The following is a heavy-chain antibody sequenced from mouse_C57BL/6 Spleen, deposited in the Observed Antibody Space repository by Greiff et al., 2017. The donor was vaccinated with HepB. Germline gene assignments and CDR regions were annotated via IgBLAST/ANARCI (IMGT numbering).Heavy chain of an antibody. CDR1: GYTFTTYP. CDR3: ATYGSSIYAMDY. Sequence: VQLKESGAELVKPGASVKMSCKASGYTFTTYPIEWMKQNHGKSLEWIGNFHPYNDDTKYNEKFKGKATLTVEKSSSTVYLELSRLTSDDSAVYYCATYGSSIYAMDYWGQGTSVTVSS. J-gene: IGHJ4*01. V-gene: IGHV1-47*01. D-gene: IGHD1-1*01. CDR2: FHPYNDDT.